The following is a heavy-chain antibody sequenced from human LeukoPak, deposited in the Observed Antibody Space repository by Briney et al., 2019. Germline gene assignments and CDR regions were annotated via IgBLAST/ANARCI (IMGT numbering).Heavy chain of an antibody. V-gene: IGHV1-8*01. Sequence: ASVKVSCKASGYTFTSYDINWVRQATGQGLEWMGWMNPNSGNTGYAQKFQGRVTMTRNTSISTAYMELSSLRSEDTAVYYCARGIGHYYGSGSSYWGQGTLVTVSS. CDR2: MNPNSGNT. D-gene: IGHD3-10*01. J-gene: IGHJ4*02. CDR1: GYTFTSYD. CDR3: ARGIGHYYGSGSSY.